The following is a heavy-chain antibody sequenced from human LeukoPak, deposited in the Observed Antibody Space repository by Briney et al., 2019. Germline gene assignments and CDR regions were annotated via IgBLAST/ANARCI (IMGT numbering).Heavy chain of an antibody. CDR3: AKDQLNRFCSAGSCSITLDS. V-gene: IGHV3-30*02. CDR1: GFTFSSYG. Sequence: GGSLRLSCAASGFTFSSYGMHWVRQAPGKGLEWVAFIRYDGSNKYYADSVKGRFTISRDNSKNTLYLQMNSLRAEDTAVYFCAKDQLNRFCSAGSCSITLDSWGQGTLVTVS. CDR2: IRYDGSNK. D-gene: IGHD3-3*01. J-gene: IGHJ4*02.